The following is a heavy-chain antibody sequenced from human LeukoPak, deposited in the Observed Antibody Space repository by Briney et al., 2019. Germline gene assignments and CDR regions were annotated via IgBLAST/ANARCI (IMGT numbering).Heavy chain of an antibody. Sequence: SETLSLTCTVSGGSISSGDYYWSWIRQPPGKGLEWIGYIYYSGSTYYNPSLKSRVTISVDTSKNQFSLKLSSVTAADTAVYYCARDSLGGHAFDIWGQGTMVTVSS. V-gene: IGHV4-30-4*08. J-gene: IGHJ3*02. CDR3: ARDSLGGHAFDI. D-gene: IGHD1-26*01. CDR2: IYYSGST. CDR1: GGSISSGDYY.